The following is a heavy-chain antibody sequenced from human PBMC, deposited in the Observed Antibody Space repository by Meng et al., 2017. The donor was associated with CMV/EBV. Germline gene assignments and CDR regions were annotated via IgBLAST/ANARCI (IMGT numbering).Heavy chain of an antibody. J-gene: IGHJ6*02. V-gene: IGHV3-7*01. CDR3: ARYPGNDNSTYSYFGMDV. CDR2: IKQDGSEK. D-gene: IGHD3-9*01. Sequence: GESLKISCAASGFTFSSYWMSWVRQAPGKGLEWVANIKQDGSEKYYVDSVKGRFTISRDNAKRSVYLQMNSLRADDTAVYYCARYPGNDNSTYSYFGMDVWGRGTTVTVSS. CDR1: GFTFSSYW.